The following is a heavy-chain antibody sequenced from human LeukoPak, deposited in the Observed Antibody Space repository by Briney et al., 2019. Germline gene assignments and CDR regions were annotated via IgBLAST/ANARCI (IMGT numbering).Heavy chain of an antibody. Sequence: GGSLRLSCAASGFTFSSFSMNWVRQAPGKGLEWISYISSSSSSTYYADSVKGRFTISRDNAKNSLYLQMNSLRAEDTAVYYCARVIESYGDSAYWGQGTLVTVSS. J-gene: IGHJ4*02. D-gene: IGHD4-17*01. CDR1: GFTFSSFS. CDR2: ISSSSSST. V-gene: IGHV3-48*04. CDR3: ARVIESYGDSAY.